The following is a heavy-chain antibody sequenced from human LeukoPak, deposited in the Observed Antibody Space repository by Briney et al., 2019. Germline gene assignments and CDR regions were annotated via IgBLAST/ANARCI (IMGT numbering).Heavy chain of an antibody. CDR1: GGSISSSSYY. J-gene: IGHJ4*02. CDR3: ARAYSSGWIDY. CDR2: MYYSGST. V-gene: IGHV4-61*01. D-gene: IGHD6-19*01. Sequence: PSETLSLTCTVSGGSISSSSYYWSWIRQPPGKGLECIGYMYYSGSTNYNPSLKSRVTISVDTSKNQFSLKLSSVTAADTAVYYCARAYSSGWIDYWGQGTLVTVSS.